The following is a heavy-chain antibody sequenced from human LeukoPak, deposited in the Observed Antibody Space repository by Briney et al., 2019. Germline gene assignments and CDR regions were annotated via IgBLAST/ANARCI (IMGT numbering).Heavy chain of an antibody. Sequence: PGGSLRLSCAASGFTLSSYSMNWVRQAPGKGLGWVSSISSSSSYIYYADSVKGRFTISRDNAKNSLYLQMNSLRAEDTAVYYCARENILTGRMFDPWGQGTLVTVSS. J-gene: IGHJ5*02. CDR2: ISSSSSYI. CDR1: GFTLSSYS. V-gene: IGHV3-21*01. CDR3: ARENILTGRMFDP. D-gene: IGHD3-9*01.